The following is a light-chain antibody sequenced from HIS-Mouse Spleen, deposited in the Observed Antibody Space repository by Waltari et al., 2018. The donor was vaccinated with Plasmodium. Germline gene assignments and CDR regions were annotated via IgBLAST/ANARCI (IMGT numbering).Light chain of an antibody. V-gene: IGLV3-1*01. CDR2: QDS. J-gene: IGLJ1*01. CDR1: KLGDKY. Sequence: SYELTQPPSVSVSPGQTASITCSGDKLGDKYACWYQQKPGQSPVLGIYQDSKRPSGSPGRFSGSNSGNTATLTISGTQAMDEADYYCQAWDSSTDYVFGTGTKVTVL. CDR3: QAWDSSTDYV.